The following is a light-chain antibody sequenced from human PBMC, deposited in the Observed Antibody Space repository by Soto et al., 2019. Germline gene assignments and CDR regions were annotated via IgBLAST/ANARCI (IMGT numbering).Light chain of an antibody. Sequence: QSALTQPASVSGSLGQSITISCTGTSGDIGIYNFVSWFHQRPAKAPKLLIFEVHNRPSGASDRFSASKSGNAASLTISGLQADDEGDYYCTSYTRSNTWVFGGGTKLTVL. V-gene: IGLV2-14*01. J-gene: IGLJ3*02. CDR3: TSYTRSNTWV. CDR1: SGDIGIYNF. CDR2: EVH.